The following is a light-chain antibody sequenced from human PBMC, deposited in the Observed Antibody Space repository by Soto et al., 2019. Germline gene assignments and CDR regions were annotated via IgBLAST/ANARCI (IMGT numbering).Light chain of an antibody. Sequence: EIVLTQSPATLSLSPGEIATLSVRASQSVSSYLAWYQQKPGQAPRLLIYDASNRATGIPARFSGSGSGTDFTLTISSLEPEDFAIYYCQQRSNLVTFGGGTKVDI. CDR2: DAS. CDR1: QSVSSY. V-gene: IGKV3-11*01. CDR3: QQRSNLVT. J-gene: IGKJ4*01.